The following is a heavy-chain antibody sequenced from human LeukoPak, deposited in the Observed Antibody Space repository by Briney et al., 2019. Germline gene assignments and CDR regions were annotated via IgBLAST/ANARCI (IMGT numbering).Heavy chain of an antibody. J-gene: IGHJ3*02. D-gene: IGHD6-19*01. CDR3: ARSSGWLWDDAFDI. Sequence: GGSLRLSCVASGFPFSSYWMTWVRQAPGKGLEWVANIKQDGSKKSYVDSVKGRFTISRDNAKNSLYLQMNSLRAEDTAVYYCARSSGWLWDDAFDIWGQGTMVTVSS. CDR1: GFPFSSYW. V-gene: IGHV3-7*03. CDR2: IKQDGSKK.